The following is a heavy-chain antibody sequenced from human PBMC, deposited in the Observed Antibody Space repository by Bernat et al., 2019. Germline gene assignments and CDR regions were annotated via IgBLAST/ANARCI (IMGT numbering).Heavy chain of an antibody. J-gene: IGHJ4*02. D-gene: IGHD3-10*01. CDR2: IWYDGTNQ. Sequence: QVQLVESGGDVVQPGTSLRLSCAASGFTFSSFGMHWVRQAPGKGLEWVAVIWYDGTNQKYADSVQGRFTISRDDSKNTLYLQMNSLRVEDTAVYYCARDPLRGVLYFDYWGQGTLVTVSS. CDR1: GFTFSSFG. V-gene: IGHV3-33*01. CDR3: ARDPLRGVLYFDY.